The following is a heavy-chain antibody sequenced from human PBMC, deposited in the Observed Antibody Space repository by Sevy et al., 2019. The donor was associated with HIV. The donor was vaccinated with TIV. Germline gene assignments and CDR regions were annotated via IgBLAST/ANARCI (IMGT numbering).Heavy chain of an antibody. CDR1: GDSVTTNTYF. Sequence: SETLSLTCTVSGDSVTTNTYFWGWIRQPPGKGLEWLGSMSNSGSTYYNPSLKSRVTISIDTSKNQFSLRLTSVTAADTAVYYCARETKGYQVLIQWFDSWGQGTLVTVSS. J-gene: IGHJ5*01. D-gene: IGHD2-2*01. CDR3: ARETKGYQVLIQWFDS. V-gene: IGHV4-39*02. CDR2: MSNSGST.